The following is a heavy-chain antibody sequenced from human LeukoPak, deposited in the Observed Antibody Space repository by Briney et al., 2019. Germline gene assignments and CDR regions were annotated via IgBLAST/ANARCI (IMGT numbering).Heavy chain of an antibody. CDR3: ARARSYCGGDCYFPDAFDI. Sequence: PRRSLRLSCAASGFTFSSYAMHWVRQAPGKGLEWVAVISYDGSNKYYADSVKGRFTISRDNSKNTLYLQMNSLRAEDTAVYYCARARSYCGGDCYFPDAFDIWGQGTMVTVSS. CDR2: ISYDGSNK. V-gene: IGHV3-30-3*01. CDR1: GFTFSSYA. J-gene: IGHJ3*02. D-gene: IGHD2-21*01.